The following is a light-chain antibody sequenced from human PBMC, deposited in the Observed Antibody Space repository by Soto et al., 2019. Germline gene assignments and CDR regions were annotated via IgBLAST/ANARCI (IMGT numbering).Light chain of an antibody. CDR3: SSYAGSSNV. Sequence: QSVLTQPASVSGSPGQSITISCTGTRSDVGRYNYVSWYQQHPGKAPKLLIYEVTYRPSGVSNRFSGSKSGNTASLTISGLQAEDEADYYCSSYAGSSNVFGTGTKVTVL. V-gene: IGLV2-14*01. CDR1: RSDVGRYNY. J-gene: IGLJ1*01. CDR2: EVT.